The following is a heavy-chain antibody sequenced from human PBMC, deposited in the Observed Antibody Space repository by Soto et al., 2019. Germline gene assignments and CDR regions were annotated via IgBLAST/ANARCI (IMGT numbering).Heavy chain of an antibody. CDR1: GFTFSSYA. CDR2: ISGSGGST. Sequence: PGGSLRLSCAASGFTFSSYAMSWVRQAPGKGLEWVSAISGSGGSTYYADSVKGRFTISRDNSKNTLYLQMNSLRDEDTAVYYCARRITMVRGPYYYYALDVWGQGTTVTVS. CDR3: ARRITMVRGPYYYYALDV. D-gene: IGHD3-10*01. V-gene: IGHV3-23*01. J-gene: IGHJ6*02.